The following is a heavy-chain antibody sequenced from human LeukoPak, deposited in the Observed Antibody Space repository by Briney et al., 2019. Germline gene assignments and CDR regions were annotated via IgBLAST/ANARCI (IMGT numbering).Heavy chain of an antibody. CDR3: ARDQAGATRYWFDP. J-gene: IGHJ5*02. CDR2: ISAYNGNT. V-gene: IGHV1-18*01. Sequence: GASVKVSCKASGYTFTSYGISWVRQAPGQGLEWMGWISAYNGNTNYAQKLQGRVTMTTDTSTSTAYMELRSLRSDDTAVYYCARDQAGATRYWFDPWGQGTLVTVSS. CDR1: GYTFTSYG. D-gene: IGHD1-26*01.